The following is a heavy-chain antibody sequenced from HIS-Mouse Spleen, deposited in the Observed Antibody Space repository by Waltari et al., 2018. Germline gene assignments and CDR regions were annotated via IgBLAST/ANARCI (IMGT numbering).Heavy chain of an antibody. CDR2: ISYDGSNK. Sequence: QVQLVESGGGVVQPGRSLRLSCARAGTTFSSYGMHWVRPAPGKGLGWVAVISYDGSNKYYADSVKGRFTISRDNSKNTLYLQMNSLRAEDTAVYYCAKDKHHAFDYWGQGTLVTVSS. CDR3: AKDKHHAFDY. CDR1: GTTFSSYG. V-gene: IGHV3-30*18. J-gene: IGHJ4*02.